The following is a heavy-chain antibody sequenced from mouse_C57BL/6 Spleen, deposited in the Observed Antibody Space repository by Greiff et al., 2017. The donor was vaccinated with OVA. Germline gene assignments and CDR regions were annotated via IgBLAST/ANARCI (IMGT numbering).Heavy chain of an antibody. J-gene: IGHJ4*01. CDR1: GFTFTDYY. CDR2: IRNKANGYTT. D-gene: IGHD2-4*01. CDR3: ARYSRLNAMDY. V-gene: IGHV7-3*01. Sequence: EVQGVESGGGLVQPGGSLSLSCAASGFTFTDYYMSWVRQPPGKALEWLGFIRNKANGYTTEYSASVKGRFTISRDNSQSILYLQMNALRAEDSATYYCARYSRLNAMDYWGQGTSVTVSS.